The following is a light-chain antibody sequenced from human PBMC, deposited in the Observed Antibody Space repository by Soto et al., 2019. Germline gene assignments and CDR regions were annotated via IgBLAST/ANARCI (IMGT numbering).Light chain of an antibody. CDR1: SSNIGANYG. J-gene: IGLJ3*02. Sequence: QSVLTQPPSVSGAPGQTVTISCTGSSSNIGANYGVHWYQQLPGTAPKLLIYGNTNRPSGVPDRFSGSKSGTSASLAITGLQAEDETDYYCQSYDSSLSGVVFGGGTKLTVL. V-gene: IGLV1-40*01. CDR3: QSYDSSLSGVV. CDR2: GNT.